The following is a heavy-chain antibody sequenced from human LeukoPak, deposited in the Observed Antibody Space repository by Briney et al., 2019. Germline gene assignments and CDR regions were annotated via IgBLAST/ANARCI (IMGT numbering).Heavy chain of an antibody. V-gene: IGHV4-59*01. CDR2: IYYSGST. CDR3: ARVPTSGWYYFDY. Sequence: SETLSLTCTVSGGSISSYYWSWIRQPPGKGLEWIGYIYYSGSTSYNPSLKSRVTISVGTSKNQFSLKLSSVTAADTAVYYCARVPTSGWYYFDYWGQGTLVTVSS. D-gene: IGHD6-19*01. J-gene: IGHJ4*02. CDR1: GGSISSYY.